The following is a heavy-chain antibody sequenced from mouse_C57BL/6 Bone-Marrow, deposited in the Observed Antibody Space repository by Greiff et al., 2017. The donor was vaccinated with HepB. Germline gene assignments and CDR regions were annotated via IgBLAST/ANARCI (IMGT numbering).Heavy chain of an antibody. CDR3: ASEGLLRGYFDV. Sequence: QVQLKESGAELARPGASVKLSCKASGYTFTSYGISWVKQRTGQGLEWIGEIYPRSGNTYYNEKFKGKATLTADKSSSTAYMELRSLTSEDSAVYCCASEGLLRGYFDVWGTGTTVTVSS. D-gene: IGHD1-1*01. V-gene: IGHV1-81*01. J-gene: IGHJ1*03. CDR2: IYPRSGNT. CDR1: GYTFTSYG.